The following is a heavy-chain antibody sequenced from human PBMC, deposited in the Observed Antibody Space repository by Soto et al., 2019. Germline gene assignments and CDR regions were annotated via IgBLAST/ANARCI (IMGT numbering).Heavy chain of an antibody. Sequence: GSLRLSCAASGFTFSSYEMNWVRQAPGKGLEWVSYISSSGSTIYYADSVKGRFTISRDNAKNSLYLQMNSLRAEDTAVYYCARPPREQWLSAFDIWGQGTMVTVSS. CDR1: GFTFSSYE. D-gene: IGHD6-19*01. CDR3: ARPPREQWLSAFDI. CDR2: ISSSGSTI. J-gene: IGHJ3*02. V-gene: IGHV3-48*03.